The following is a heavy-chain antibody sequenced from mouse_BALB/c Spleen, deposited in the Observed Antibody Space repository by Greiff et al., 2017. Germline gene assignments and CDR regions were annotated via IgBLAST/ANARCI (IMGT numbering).Heavy chain of an antibody. CDR2: IDPYNGGT. Sequence: VHVKQSGPELVKPGASVKVSCKASGYSFTDYNMYWVKQSHGKSLEWIGYIDPYNGGTSYNQKFKGKATLTVDKSSSTAFMHLNSLTSEDSAVYYCARWDYYYGRGHYAMDYWGQGTSVTVSS. V-gene: IGHV1S135*01. J-gene: IGHJ4*01. CDR3: ARWDYYYGRGHYAMDY. CDR1: GYSFTDYN. D-gene: IGHD1-1*01.